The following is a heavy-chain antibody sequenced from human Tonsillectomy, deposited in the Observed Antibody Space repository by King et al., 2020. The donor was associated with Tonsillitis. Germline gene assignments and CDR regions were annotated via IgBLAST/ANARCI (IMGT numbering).Heavy chain of an antibody. D-gene: IGHD2-2*01. CDR2: IDPSDSYT. CDR1: GYSFTSYW. CDR3: HLIVLVPAGVDT. J-gene: IGHJ5*02. Sequence: EVQLVESGAEVKKPGESLRISCKGSGYSFTSYWISGVRQMPGKGLEWMGRIDPSDSYTNYSPSFQGHVTISADKSISTAYLQWSSLKASDTAMYYCHLIVLVPAGVDTWGQGTLVTVSS. V-gene: IGHV5-10-1*03.